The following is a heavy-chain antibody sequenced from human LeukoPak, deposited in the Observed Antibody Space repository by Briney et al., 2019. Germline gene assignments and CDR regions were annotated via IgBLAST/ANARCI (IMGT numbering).Heavy chain of an antibody. V-gene: IGHV3-23*01. J-gene: IGHJ6*02. D-gene: IGHD3-16*01. Sequence: GGSLRLSCAASEFTFSDYAMKWVRQAPGKGLEWVSAIGGNGVTTYYADTVKGRFTISRDNSKNTLYLQMSNLRAEDTAVYFCARGGGLDVWGQGATVTVSS. CDR1: EFTFSDYA. CDR3: ARGGGLDV. CDR2: IGGNGVTT.